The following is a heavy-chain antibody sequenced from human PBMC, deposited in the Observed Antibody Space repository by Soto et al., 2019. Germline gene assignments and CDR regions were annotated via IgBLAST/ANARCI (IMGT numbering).Heavy chain of an antibody. V-gene: IGHV4-59*08. CDR2: IYYTGTT. J-gene: IGHJ4*01. CDR3: ARLGGYYQAFEQ. CDR1: YSPISSYY. Sequence: SQPLSVTWTVSYSPISSYYGRWFLLPPGQGLQWVGYIYYTGTTSYNPSLKGRVTVSLDTSKKQFSLKLRSVTAADTAVYFCARLGGYYQAFEQWGQGALVTAPQ. D-gene: IGHD3-22*01.